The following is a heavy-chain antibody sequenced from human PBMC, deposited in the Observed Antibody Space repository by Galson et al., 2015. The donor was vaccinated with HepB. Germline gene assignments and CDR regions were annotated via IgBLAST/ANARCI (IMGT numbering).Heavy chain of an antibody. CDR1: GFTFSTST. D-gene: IGHD2-15*01. V-gene: IGHV3-30-3*01. CDR2: IASDGSNK. Sequence: SLRLSCAASGFTFSTSTFHWVRQAPGKGLEWVAVIASDGSNKYFADSVKGRFTISRDNFKNTQYLEMNSLRPEDTAVYYCASRLVRCRGGIGAARLDDGGQGTLVTVAA. J-gene: IGHJ4*02. CDR3: ASRLVRCRGGIGAARLDD.